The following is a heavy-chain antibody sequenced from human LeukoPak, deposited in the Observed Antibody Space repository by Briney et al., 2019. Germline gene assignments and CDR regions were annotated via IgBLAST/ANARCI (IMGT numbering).Heavy chain of an antibody. D-gene: IGHD3-3*01. CDR1: GGSFSGYY. V-gene: IGHV4-34*01. CDR3: AREAPFLAVYYYYYYMDV. J-gene: IGHJ6*03. CDR2: INHSGST. Sequence: SETLSLTCAVYGGSFSGYYWSWIRQPPGKGLEWIGEINHSGSTNYNPSLKSRVTISVDTSKNQFSLKLSSVTAADTAVYYCAREAPFLAVYYYYYYMDVWGKGTTVTISS.